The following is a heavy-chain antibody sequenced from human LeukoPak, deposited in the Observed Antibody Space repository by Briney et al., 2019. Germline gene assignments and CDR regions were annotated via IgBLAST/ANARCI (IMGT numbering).Heavy chain of an antibody. CDR3: ARLGAGPTYYDFWSGYSSFYFDY. J-gene: IGHJ4*02. CDR2: IYYSGST. V-gene: IGHV4-30-4*01. D-gene: IGHD3-3*01. Sequence: SQTLSLTCTVSGGSISSGDYYWSWIRQPPGKGLEWIGYIYYSGSTYYNPSLKSRVTISVDTSKNQFSLKLSSVTAADTAVYYCARLGAGPTYYDFWSGYSSFYFDYWGQGTLVTVSS. CDR1: GGSISSGDYY.